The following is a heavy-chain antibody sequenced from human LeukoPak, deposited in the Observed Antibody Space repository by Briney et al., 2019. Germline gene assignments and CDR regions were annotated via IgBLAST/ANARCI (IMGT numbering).Heavy chain of an antibody. CDR3: ARGQTDLLRNYFDS. J-gene: IGHJ4*02. Sequence: RPGESLRLSCAASGFIVSHKYMAWVRQAPGRGLEWLSIIYTAGNTVSAESVKGRFIISRDDSRNTVHLQMNSLRDDDTAVYYCARGQTDLLRNYFDSWGPGTLVAVSS. CDR2: IYTAGNT. CDR1: GFIVSHKY. V-gene: IGHV3-66*01.